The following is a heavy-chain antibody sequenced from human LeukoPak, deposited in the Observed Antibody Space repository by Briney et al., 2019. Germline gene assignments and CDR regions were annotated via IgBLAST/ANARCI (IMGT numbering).Heavy chain of an antibody. CDR1: GFTFSSYG. CDR2: ISYDGSNK. J-gene: IGHJ4*02. D-gene: IGHD5-18*01. Sequence: GGSLRLSCAASGFTFSSYGMHWVRQAPGKGLEWVAVISYDGSNKYYADSVKGRFTISRDNSKNTLYLQMNSLRAEDTAVYYCARDEAIQLWLKGFDYWGQGTLVTVSS. CDR3: ARDEAIQLWLKGFDY. V-gene: IGHV3-30*03.